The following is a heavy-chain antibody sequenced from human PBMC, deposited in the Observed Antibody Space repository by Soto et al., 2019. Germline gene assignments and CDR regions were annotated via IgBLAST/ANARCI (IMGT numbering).Heavy chain of an antibody. Sequence: QVQLVESGGGVVQPGRSLRLSCAASGFTFSSYAMHWVRQAPGKGLEWVAVISYDGSNKYYADSVKGRFTISRDNSKNTLYLQMNSLRSEDTAVYYCARDLVMATIIGGRWGQGTLVTVSS. CDR1: GFTFSSYA. D-gene: IGHD2-21*01. CDR2: ISYDGSNK. CDR3: ARDLVMATIIGGR. J-gene: IGHJ4*02. V-gene: IGHV3-30-3*01.